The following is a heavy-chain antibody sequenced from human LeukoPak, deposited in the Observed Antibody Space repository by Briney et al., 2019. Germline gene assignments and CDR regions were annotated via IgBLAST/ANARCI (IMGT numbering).Heavy chain of an antibody. CDR1: GFTFSSYG. Sequence: GGSLRLSCAASGFTFSSYGMSWVRQAPGKGLEWVSAISGSGGSTYYADSVKGRFTISRDNFKNTLYLQMDSLRAEDTAVYYCAKDGGVWFGESNDYWGQGTLVTVSS. D-gene: IGHD3-10*01. CDR2: ISGSGGST. CDR3: AKDGGVWFGESNDY. V-gene: IGHV3-23*01. J-gene: IGHJ4*02.